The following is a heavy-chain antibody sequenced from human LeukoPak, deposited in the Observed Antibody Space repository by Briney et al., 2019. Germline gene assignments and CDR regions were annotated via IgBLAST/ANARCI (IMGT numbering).Heavy chain of an antibody. Sequence: ASVKVSCKASGYTYTSYYMHWVRQAPGQGLEWMGIINPSGGSTSYAQKFQGRVTMTRDMSTSTVYMELSSLRSEDTAVYYCARARVRNWFDYWGQGTLVTVSS. J-gene: IGHJ4*02. CDR2: INPSGGST. V-gene: IGHV1-46*01. CDR3: ARARVRNWFDY. CDR1: GYTYTSYY.